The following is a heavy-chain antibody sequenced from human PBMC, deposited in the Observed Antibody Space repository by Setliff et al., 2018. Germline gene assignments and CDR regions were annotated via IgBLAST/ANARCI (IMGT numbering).Heavy chain of an antibody. J-gene: IGHJ4*02. D-gene: IGHD2-2*01. Sequence: ASVKVSCKASGYTFSNYGITWVRQAPGQGLGWMGWISAYTGNTKFAQKFQGRVSLTTDTSTTTAYMDLRSLRPDDTAIYFCSRLVRFCTRTSCQRLSGDDYWGQGTLVTVSS. CDR2: ISAYTGNT. CDR3: SRLVRFCTRTSCQRLSGDDY. V-gene: IGHV1-18*01. CDR1: GYTFSNYG.